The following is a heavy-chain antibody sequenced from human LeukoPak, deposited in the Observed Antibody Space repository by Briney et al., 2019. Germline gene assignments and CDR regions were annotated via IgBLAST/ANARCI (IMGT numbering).Heavy chain of an antibody. CDR3: AREGRSGYYTVGYYYYYMDV. V-gene: IGHV3-30-3*01. J-gene: IGHJ6*03. Sequence: PGGSLRLSCAASGFTFSSYAMHWVRQAPGKGLEWVAVISYDGSNKYYADSVKGRFTISRDNSKNTLYLQMNSLRAEDTAVYYCAREGRSGYYTVGYYYYYMDVWGKGTTVTVSS. D-gene: IGHD3-3*01. CDR2: ISYDGSNK. CDR1: GFTFSSYA.